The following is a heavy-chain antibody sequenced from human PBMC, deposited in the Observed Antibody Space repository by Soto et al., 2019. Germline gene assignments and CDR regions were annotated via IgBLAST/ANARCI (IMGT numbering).Heavy chain of an antibody. CDR3: AKGLTAYYYAPIDY. CDR2: IIPIFGTA. J-gene: IGHJ4*02. V-gene: IGHV1-69*13. CDR1: GGTFSSYA. D-gene: IGHD3-10*01. Sequence: SVKVSCKASGGTFSSYAISWVRQAPGQGLEWMGGIIPIFGTANYAQKFQGRVTITADESTSTAYMELSSLRSEDTAVYYCAKGLTAYYYAPIDYWGQGILVTVSS.